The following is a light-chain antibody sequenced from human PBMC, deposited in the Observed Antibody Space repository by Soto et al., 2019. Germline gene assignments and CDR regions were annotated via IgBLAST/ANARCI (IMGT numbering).Light chain of an antibody. CDR2: EVN. Sequence: QSALTQPASVSGSPGQSITISCTGTSSDVGLYNLVSWYQQLPGKAPKLIIYEVNERRSGIYDRFSGSKSGNTASLTISGLQDEDEADYYCCSYVGSSILMFGGGTKLTVL. J-gene: IGLJ3*02. CDR1: SSDVGLYNL. CDR3: CSYVGSSILM. V-gene: IGLV2-23*02.